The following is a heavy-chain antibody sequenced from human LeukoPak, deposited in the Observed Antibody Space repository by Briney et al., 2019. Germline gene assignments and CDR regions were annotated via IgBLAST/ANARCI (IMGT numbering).Heavy chain of an antibody. V-gene: IGHV3-30*18. CDR1: GFTFSSYG. CDR3: AKGDGMGTDYYFDY. D-gene: IGHD5-24*01. Sequence: PGRSLRLSCAASGFTFSSYGMHWVRQAPGKGLEWVAVISYDGSNKYYADSVKGRFTISRDNSKNTLYLQMNSLRAEDTAVYYCAKGDGMGTDYYFDYWGQGTLVTVSS. CDR2: ISYDGSNK. J-gene: IGHJ4*02.